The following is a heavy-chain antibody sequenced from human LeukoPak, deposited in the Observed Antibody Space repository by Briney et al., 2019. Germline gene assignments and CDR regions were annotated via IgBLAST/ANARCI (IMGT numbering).Heavy chain of an antibody. Sequence: SETLSLTCTVSGGSISSGSYYWSWIRQPAGKGLEWIGRIYSSGSTNYNPSLKSRVTISLDTSKNQFSLKLSSVTAADTAVYYCARGVREKNRGFLLYYYYYYMDVWGKGTTVAISS. V-gene: IGHV4-61*02. D-gene: IGHD3-10*01. J-gene: IGHJ6*03. CDR1: GGSISSGSYY. CDR3: ARGVREKNRGFLLYYYYYYMDV. CDR2: IYSSGST.